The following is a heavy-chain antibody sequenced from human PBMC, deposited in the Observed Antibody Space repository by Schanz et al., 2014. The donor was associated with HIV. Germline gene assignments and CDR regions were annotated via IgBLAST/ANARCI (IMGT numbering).Heavy chain of an antibody. V-gene: IGHV3-21*01. CDR1: GFTVSSNY. CDR3: ARGSGPYYYYGMDV. J-gene: IGHJ6*02. Sequence: EVQLLESGGGLVQPGGSLRLSCAASGFTVSSNYMSWVRQAPGKGLEWVSSISSGNSYIYYADSVKGRFTISRDDAKSSLFLQMNSLRADDTAAYYCARGSGPYYYYGMDVWGQGTTVTVSS. D-gene: IGHD3-10*01. CDR2: ISSGNSYI.